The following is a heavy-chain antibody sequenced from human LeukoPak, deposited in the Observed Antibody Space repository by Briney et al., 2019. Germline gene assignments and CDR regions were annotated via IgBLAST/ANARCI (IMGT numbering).Heavy chain of an antibody. CDR2: IYLSGNT. V-gene: IGHV4-39*07. CDR3: ATARVVNYFYYAMDV. Sequence: PSETLSLTCTVSGGSINSDNYYWGWLRQPPGKGLEWLGSIYLSGNTYYNSSLKSRLSISVHSSKKQFSLKVYSVTAAETAIYYCATARVVNYFYYAMDVWGRGTTVTVSS. D-gene: IGHD2-21*01. J-gene: IGHJ6*04. CDR1: GGSINSDNYY.